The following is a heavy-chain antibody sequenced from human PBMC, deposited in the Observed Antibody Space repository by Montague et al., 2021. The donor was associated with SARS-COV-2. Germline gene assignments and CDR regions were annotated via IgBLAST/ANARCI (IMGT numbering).Heavy chain of an antibody. D-gene: IGHD2-21*01. CDR3: ARWDPQTLTVIGLRGKSASDY. Sequence: SETLSLTCAVYGGSFSSYYWTWIRLSPGKGLEWIAEINHSGTTNHNFNPSLRSRVTISVDTSKSQFSLKLSSVTAADTAVYYCARWDPQTLTVIGLRGKSASDYWGQGTPVTVSS. V-gene: IGHV4-34*01. CDR1: GGSFSSYY. CDR2: INHSGTTNH. J-gene: IGHJ4*02.